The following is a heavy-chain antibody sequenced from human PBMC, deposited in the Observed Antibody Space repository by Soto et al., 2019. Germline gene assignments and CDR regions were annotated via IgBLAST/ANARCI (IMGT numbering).Heavy chain of an antibody. J-gene: IGHJ6*02. D-gene: IGHD3-10*01. CDR2: ISAYNGNT. CDR3: AREQKYGSGRGYYYYGMDV. Sequence: VASVKVSCKASGYTFTSYGISWVRQAPGQGLEWMGWISAYNGNTNYAQKLQGRVTMTTDTSTSTAYMELRSLRSDDTAVYYCAREQKYGSGRGYYYYGMDVWGQGTTVTVS. V-gene: IGHV1-18*04. CDR1: GYTFTSYG.